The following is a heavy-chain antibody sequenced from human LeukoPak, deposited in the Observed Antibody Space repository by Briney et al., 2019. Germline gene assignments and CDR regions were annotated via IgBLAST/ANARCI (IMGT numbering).Heavy chain of an antibody. D-gene: IGHD5-12*01. CDR3: ARDRNHIVATIVGNY. CDR2: IIPILGIA. Sequence: SVKVSCKASGGTFSSYAISWVRQAPGQGLEWMGRIIPILGIANYAQKFQGRVTITADKSTSTAYMELSSLRSDDTAVYYCARDRNHIVATIVGNYWGQGTLVTVSS. J-gene: IGHJ4*02. CDR1: GGTFSSYA. V-gene: IGHV1-69*04.